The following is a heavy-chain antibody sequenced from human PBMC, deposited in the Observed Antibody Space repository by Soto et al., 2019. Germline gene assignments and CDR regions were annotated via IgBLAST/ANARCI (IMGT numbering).Heavy chain of an antibody. CDR3: AQDRAVAVGTEYES. CDR2: ISGSGGST. CDR1: GFTFSSYA. D-gene: IGHD6-19*01. V-gene: IGHV3-23*01. Sequence: GGSLRLSFAASGFTFSSYAMSWVRQAPGKGLEWVSAISGSGGSTYYADSVKGRFTISRDNSKKTLYLQMNSLRDEDTAVYYCAQDRAVAVGTEYESWGQGTLVNVSS. J-gene: IGHJ5*02.